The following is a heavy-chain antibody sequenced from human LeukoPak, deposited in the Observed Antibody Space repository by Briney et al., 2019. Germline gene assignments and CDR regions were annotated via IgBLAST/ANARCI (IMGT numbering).Heavy chain of an antibody. Sequence: PGGSLRLSCAASGFTFSSYAMSWVRQAPGKGLEGVSAISGSGGSTYYADSVKGRFTISRDNSKNTLYLQMNSLRAEDTAVYYCAKDLIGRAVAGLFDYWGQGTLVTVPS. CDR1: GFTFSSYA. J-gene: IGHJ4*02. V-gene: IGHV3-23*01. D-gene: IGHD6-19*01. CDR3: AKDLIGRAVAGLFDY. CDR2: ISGSGGST.